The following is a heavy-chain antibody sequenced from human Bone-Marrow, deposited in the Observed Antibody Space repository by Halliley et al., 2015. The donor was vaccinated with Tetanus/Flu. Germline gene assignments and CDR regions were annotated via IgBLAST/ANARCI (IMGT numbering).Heavy chain of an antibody. CDR2: IEQDGSNK. V-gene: IGHV3-7*01. CDR1: GFTFSRYW. D-gene: IGHD3-10*01. Sequence: TASGFTFSRYWMSWIRQAPGKGPEWVANIEQDGSNKFYVESVEGRFTISRDNAKSSVYLQMNGLSAEDTGVYYCARDRVRSGYWFGVNFDYWGQGTLVTVSS. J-gene: IGHJ4*02. CDR3: ARDRVRSGYWFGVNFDY.